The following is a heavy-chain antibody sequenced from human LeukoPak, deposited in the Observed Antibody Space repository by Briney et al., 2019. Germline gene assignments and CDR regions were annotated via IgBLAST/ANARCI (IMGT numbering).Heavy chain of an antibody. CDR1: GGSISSYY. J-gene: IGHJ4*02. CDR2: MSYSGST. D-gene: IGHD4-17*01. CDR3: ARGSDFGDY. V-gene: IGHV4-59*01. Sequence: PSETLSLTCTVSGGSISSYYWSWIRQPPGKGLEWIGYMSYSGSTNYNPSFKSRVTISINTSKNQFSLRLSSVTAADTAVYYCARGSDFGDYWGQGTLVTVSS.